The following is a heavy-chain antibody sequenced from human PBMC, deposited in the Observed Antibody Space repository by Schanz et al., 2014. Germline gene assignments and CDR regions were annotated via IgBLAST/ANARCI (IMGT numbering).Heavy chain of an antibody. CDR1: GFTFSSYA. Sequence: VQVLESGGGLVQPGGSLRLSCAASGFTFSSYAMSWVRQAPGKGLEWVAVISYDGSHKDYADSVKGRFTISRDNSKNTLYLQMDTLRVEDTAMFYCARDMTIAPAWGQGTLVTVSS. J-gene: IGHJ5*02. CDR2: ISYDGSHK. D-gene: IGHD6-13*01. CDR3: ARDMTIAPA. V-gene: IGHV3-30*04.